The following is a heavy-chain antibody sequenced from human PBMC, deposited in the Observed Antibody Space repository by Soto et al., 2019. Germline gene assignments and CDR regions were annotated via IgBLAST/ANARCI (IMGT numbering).Heavy chain of an antibody. Sequence: HVQLQESGPGPVTPSQTLSLSCTVSGVSITSGSYYWTWVRQFPGKGLEWSGYRYYSGNTYYNPSLNGRATISVDTSNTQFSLKLTSVTAADTAVYYCARGGYDTSGQTFIGWGPDCWGQGTLVTVSS. CDR1: GVSITSGSYY. D-gene: IGHD3-22*01. J-gene: IGHJ4*02. CDR3: ARGGYDTSGQTFIGWGPDC. V-gene: IGHV4-30-4*01. CDR2: RYYSGNT.